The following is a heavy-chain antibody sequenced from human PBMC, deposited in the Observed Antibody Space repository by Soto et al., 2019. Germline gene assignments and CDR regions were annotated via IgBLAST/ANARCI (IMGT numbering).Heavy chain of an antibody. Sequence: EVQLVESGGGLVQPGGSLKLSCAASGFTFSGSAMHWVRQASGKGLEWVGRIRSKANSYATASAASVKGRFTISRDDSKNTAYLQMNSLKTADTSVYYWTTGWIQLYDGGYWAQGTLVTVSS. CDR2: IRSKANSYAT. J-gene: IGHJ4*02. V-gene: IGHV3-73*02. CDR3: TTGWIQLYDGGY. CDR1: GFTFSGSA. D-gene: IGHD5-18*01.